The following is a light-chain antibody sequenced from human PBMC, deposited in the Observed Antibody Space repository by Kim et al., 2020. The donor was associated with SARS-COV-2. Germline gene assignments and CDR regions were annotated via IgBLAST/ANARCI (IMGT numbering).Light chain of an antibody. Sequence: DIQMTQSTSSLSASVGDRVTIACRASQDISDSLAWYQQKPGRAPKLLVFGASRLESGVPSRFSGSGSGTDYTLTIGSLQPEDLATYYCQQSYSAPLTFGGGTKVDIK. CDR1: QDISDS. CDR2: GAS. V-gene: IGKV1-NL1*01. J-gene: IGKJ4*01. CDR3: QQSYSAPLT.